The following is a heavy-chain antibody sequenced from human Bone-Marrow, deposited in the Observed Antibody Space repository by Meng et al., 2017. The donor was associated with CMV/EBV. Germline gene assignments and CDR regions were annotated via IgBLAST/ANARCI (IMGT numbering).Heavy chain of an antibody. CDR3: ARALYYYDSSGYYSGYFDY. CDR1: AGSISSYY. CDR2: LYYSGST. J-gene: IGHJ4*02. V-gene: IGHV4-59*01. Sequence: GSLRLSCTVSAGSISSYYWSWIRQPPGNGLEWIGYLYYSGSTNYNPSLKSRVTISVDTSKNQFSLKLTSVTAADTAVYYCARALYYYDSSGYYSGYFDYWGQGTLVTFYS. D-gene: IGHD3-22*01.